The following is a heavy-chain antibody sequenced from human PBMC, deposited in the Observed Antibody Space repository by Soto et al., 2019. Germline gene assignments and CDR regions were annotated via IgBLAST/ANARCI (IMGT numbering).Heavy chain of an antibody. D-gene: IGHD2-15*01. CDR1: GFTITRYS. CDR2: IYAGGGT. CDR3: ARDWQYCSGGNCYSGAFDL. Sequence: EVQLVESGGGVIQPGGSLRLSCAASGFTITRYSMSWVRQAPGKGLEWVSVIYAGGGTYLADSVKGRFTISRDNSKNTLYLQMNSLRAEDTAVYYCARDWQYCSGGNCYSGAFDLWGQGTMVTVSS. J-gene: IGHJ3*01. V-gene: IGHV3-53*01.